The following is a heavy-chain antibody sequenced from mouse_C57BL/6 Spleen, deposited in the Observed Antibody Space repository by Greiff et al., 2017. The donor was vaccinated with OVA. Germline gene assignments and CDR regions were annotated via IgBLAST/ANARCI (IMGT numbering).Heavy chain of an antibody. D-gene: IGHD4-1*01. CDR2: IDPSDSYT. CDR1: GYTFTSYW. V-gene: IGHV1-69*01. J-gene: IGHJ3*01. CDR3: ARRGVLTPFAY. Sequence: VQLQQPGAELVMPGASVKLSCKASGYTFTSYWMHWVKQRPGQGLEWIGEIDPSDSYTNYNQKFTGKSTLTVDKSSSTAYMQLSSLTSEDSAVYYCARRGVLTPFAYWGQGTLVTVSA.